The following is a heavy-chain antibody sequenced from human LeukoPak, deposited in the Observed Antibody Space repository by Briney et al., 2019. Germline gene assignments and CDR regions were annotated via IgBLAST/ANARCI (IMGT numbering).Heavy chain of an antibody. J-gene: IGHJ3*01. CDR1: GYSFDDFQ. CDR3: FKDVTSRGGTFDDFAV. V-gene: IGHV3-43*01. D-gene: IGHD2-15*01. Sequence: PGGSLTLSCLGSGYSFDDFQMYGRRQVPGKGPEWVSLISWDDDVTHYSDSVRGRFTISRDNRKSSLFLHMDILITDDSGFYYFFKDVTSRGGTFDDFAVWGPGTMVTVSS. CDR2: ISWDDDVT.